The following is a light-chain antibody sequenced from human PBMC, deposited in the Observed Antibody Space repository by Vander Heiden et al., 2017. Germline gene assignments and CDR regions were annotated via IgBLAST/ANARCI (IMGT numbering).Light chain of an antibody. V-gene: IGKV3-15*01. CDR3: QQYNNWWWT. CDR1: QSVSSN. J-gene: IGKJ1*01. CDR2: GAS. Sequence: IVMTQSPATLSVSPGERATLSCRPSQSVSSNLAWYQQKPGQAPRLLIYGASTRATGIPARFRGSGSGTEFTLTISSLQSEDFAVYYCQQYNNWWWTFGQGTKVEIK.